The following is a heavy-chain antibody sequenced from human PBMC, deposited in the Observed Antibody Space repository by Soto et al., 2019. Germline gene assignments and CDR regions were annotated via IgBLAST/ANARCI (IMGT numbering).Heavy chain of an antibody. J-gene: IGHJ4*02. D-gene: IGHD7-27*01. Sequence: GGSLRLSCAASGFTFSSYAMSCVRQAPGKGLEWVSAISGSGGSTYYADSVKGRFTISRDNSKNTLYLQMNSLRAEDTAVYYCAKAYTNGGDQAGWGQGTLVTVSS. CDR2: ISGSGGST. V-gene: IGHV3-23*01. CDR1: GFTFSSYA. CDR3: AKAYTNGGDQAG.